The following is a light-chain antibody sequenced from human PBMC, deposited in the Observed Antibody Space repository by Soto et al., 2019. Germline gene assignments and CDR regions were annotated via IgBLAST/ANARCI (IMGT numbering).Light chain of an antibody. Sequence: QSALTQPASVSGSPGQSITISCTGTSSDVGYYNYVSWYQQFPGKAPKLMIYGVSNRPSGVSHRFSGSKSGNTASLTISGLQAEDEADYYCSSYTSSTTLLFGGGTKVTVL. V-gene: IGLV2-14*01. CDR2: GVS. J-gene: IGLJ2*01. CDR1: SSDVGYYNY. CDR3: SSYTSSTTLL.